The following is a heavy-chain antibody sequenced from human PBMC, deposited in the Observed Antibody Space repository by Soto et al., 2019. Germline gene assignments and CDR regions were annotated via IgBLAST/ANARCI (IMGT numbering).Heavy chain of an antibody. CDR2: INHSGST. CDR1: GGSFSGYY. J-gene: IGHJ4*02. CDR3: ARGRVGAAAGPYFDY. D-gene: IGHD6-13*01. V-gene: IGHV4-34*01. Sequence: SETLSLTCAVYGGSFSGYYWSWIRQPPGKGLEWIGEINHSGSTNYNPSLKSRVTISVDTSKNQFSLKLSSVTAADTAVYYCARGRVGAAAGPYFDYWGQGTLVTVSS.